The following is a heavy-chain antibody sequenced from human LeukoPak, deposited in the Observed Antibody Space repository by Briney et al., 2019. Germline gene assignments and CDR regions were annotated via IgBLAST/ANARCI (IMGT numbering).Heavy chain of an antibody. Sequence: GGSLRLSCSASGFTFSSFGMHWVRQAPGTGLEWVAFIRYDGSNKYYADSVKGRFTISRDNSKNTLFLELNSLRAEDTAVYYCATDAYFDMRGGPRRWGQGTLVSVSS. D-gene: IGHD3-9*01. V-gene: IGHV3-30*02. CDR2: IRYDGSNK. CDR3: ATDAYFDMRGGPRR. CDR1: GFTFSSFG. J-gene: IGHJ1*01.